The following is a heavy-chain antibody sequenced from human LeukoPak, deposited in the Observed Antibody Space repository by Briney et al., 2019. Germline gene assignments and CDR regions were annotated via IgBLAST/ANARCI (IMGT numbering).Heavy chain of an antibody. CDR3: ARDSGSFGQGYYFDY. J-gene: IGHJ4*02. CDR1: GGSISSGGYY. D-gene: IGHD6-13*01. CDR2: ICHSGST. Sequence: SETLSLTCTVSGGSISSGGYYWSWIRQPPGKGLEWIGYICHSGSTYYNPSLKSRVTISVDRSKNQFSLKLSSVTAADTAVYYCARDSGSFGQGYYFDYWGQGTLVTVSS. V-gene: IGHV4-30-2*01.